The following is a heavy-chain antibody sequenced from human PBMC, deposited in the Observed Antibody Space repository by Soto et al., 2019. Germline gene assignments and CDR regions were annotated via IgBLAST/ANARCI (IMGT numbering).Heavy chain of an antibody. D-gene: IGHD3-3*01. CDR3: ARLSTFGVIVIRDPFDY. CDR2: INQDANEK. CDR1: GFTFSNYW. J-gene: IGHJ4*02. V-gene: IGHV3-7*01. Sequence: GGSLRLSCAASGFTFSNYWMSWVRQAPGKGLEWVTNINQDANEKYYVDSVKGRFTIPRDNAKNSLSLQMDNLRAEDTAVYFCARLSTFGVIVIRDPFDYWGQGSLVTVSS.